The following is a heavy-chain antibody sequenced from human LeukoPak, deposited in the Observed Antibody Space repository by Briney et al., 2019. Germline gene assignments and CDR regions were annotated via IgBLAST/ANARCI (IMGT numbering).Heavy chain of an antibody. CDR2: LNPSGGSS. J-gene: IGHJ3*02. D-gene: IGHD1-26*01. V-gene: IGHV1-46*01. Sequence: ASVKVSCKASGYTVTSYYMHWVRQAPGQGLEWMGLLNPSGGSSSYAQKFQGRATLTRATSTSTVYMELSRLRSDDTAVYYCARELIVGATIGDAFDIWGQGTMVTVSS. CDR3: ARELIVGATIGDAFDI. CDR1: GYTVTSYY.